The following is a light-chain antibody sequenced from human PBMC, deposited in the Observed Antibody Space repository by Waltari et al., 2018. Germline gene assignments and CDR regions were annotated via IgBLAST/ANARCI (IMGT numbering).Light chain of an antibody. CDR1: QSVSNNY. V-gene: IGKV3-20*01. CDR3: QQYDSSPIT. Sequence: EIVLTQSPGTLSLSPGDRATLPCRASQSVSNNYLAWYQQKPGQAPRLLLYGASTRATGIPDRFSGSGSGTDFTLAITRLESEDFAVYYCQQYDSSPITFGGGTKVEIK. CDR2: GAS. J-gene: IGKJ4*01.